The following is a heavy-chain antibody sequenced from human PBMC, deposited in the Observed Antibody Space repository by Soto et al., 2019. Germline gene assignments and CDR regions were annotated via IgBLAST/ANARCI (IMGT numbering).Heavy chain of an antibody. J-gene: IGHJ4*02. CDR1: GYTFTSYY. CDR2: INPSGGGT. Sequence: QVQLVQSGAEVKKPGASIKVSCKASGYTFTSYYLHWVRQAPRQGLEWMGIINPSGGGTSYAQKFQSRVTMTIDSSTSTVYMELSSLISDDTAVYYCTRDRGTSMITKLFDYWGQGTLVTVSS. CDR3: TRDRGTSMITKLFDY. D-gene: IGHD3-16*01. V-gene: IGHV1-46*03.